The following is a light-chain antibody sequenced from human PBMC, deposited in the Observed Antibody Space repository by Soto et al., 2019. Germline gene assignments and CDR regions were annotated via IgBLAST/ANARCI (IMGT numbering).Light chain of an antibody. CDR2: DTS. CDR3: QQRSNWPPFT. V-gene: IGKV3-11*01. J-gene: IGKJ3*01. Sequence: IVLTQSPATMSLSPGERATLSCRASQSVSSSLAWYQQKPGQTPRLLIYDTSNRATGIPARFSGSGSGTDFNLTISSLEPEDFAVYYCQQRSNWPPFTFGPGTKVDIK. CDR1: QSVSSS.